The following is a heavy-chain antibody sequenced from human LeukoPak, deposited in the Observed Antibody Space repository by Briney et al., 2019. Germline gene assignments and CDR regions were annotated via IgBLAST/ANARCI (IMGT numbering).Heavy chain of an antibody. CDR2: ISSSSSYI. Sequence: GGSLRLSCAASGFTFSTYEMNWVRQAPGKGLEWVSSISSSSSYIYYADSVKGRFTISRDNAKNSLYLQMNSLRAEDTAVYYCARVSPNTVTTLQYFDYWGQGTLVTVSS. CDR3: ARVSPNTVTTLQYFDY. D-gene: IGHD4-17*01. V-gene: IGHV3-21*01. J-gene: IGHJ4*02. CDR1: GFTFSTYE.